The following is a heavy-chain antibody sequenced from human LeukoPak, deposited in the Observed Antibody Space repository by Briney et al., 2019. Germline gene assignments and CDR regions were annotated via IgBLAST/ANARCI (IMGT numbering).Heavy chain of an antibody. D-gene: IGHD4-17*01. J-gene: IGHJ6*02. CDR2: IDWDDAK. CDR1: GFSLSTSGMC. CDR3: ARLPVTTGFYYYGLDV. Sequence: SGPTLVNPTQTLXLTCTFSGFSLSTSGMCVCWIRQPPGKALEWLARIDWDDAKFYSASLKTRLTISRDTSKSQVVLTMTNMDPVDTATYYCARLPVTTGFYYYGLDVWGQAATVAVSS. V-gene: IGHV2-70*17.